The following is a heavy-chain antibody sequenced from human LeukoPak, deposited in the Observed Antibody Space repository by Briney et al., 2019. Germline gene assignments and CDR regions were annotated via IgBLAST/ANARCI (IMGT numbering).Heavy chain of an antibody. V-gene: IGHV3-23*01. CDR1: GFTFSSYG. CDR3: AKVGLRLGGDY. J-gene: IGHJ4*02. CDR2: ISNSGGST. D-gene: IGHD4-17*01. Sequence: GGSLRLSCAVSGFTFSSYGMSWVRQAPGKGLEWVSGISNSGGSTYYADSVKGRFTISRDNSKNTLYLQMNSLRAEDTAVYYCAKVGLRLGGDYWGQGTLATVSS.